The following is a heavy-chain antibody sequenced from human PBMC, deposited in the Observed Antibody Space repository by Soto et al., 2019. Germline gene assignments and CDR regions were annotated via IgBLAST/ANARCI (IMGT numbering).Heavy chain of an antibody. CDR3: ARVGGYYDSSGYPTTDSVDY. J-gene: IGHJ4*02. Sequence: QSGGSLRLSCAASGFTFSSYAMHWVRQAPGKGLEWVAVISYDGSNKYYADSVKGRFTISRDNSKNTLYLQMNSLRAEDTAVYYCARVGGYYDSSGYPTTDSVDYWGQGTLVTVSS. CDR1: GFTFSSYA. D-gene: IGHD3-22*01. CDR2: ISYDGSNK. V-gene: IGHV3-30-3*01.